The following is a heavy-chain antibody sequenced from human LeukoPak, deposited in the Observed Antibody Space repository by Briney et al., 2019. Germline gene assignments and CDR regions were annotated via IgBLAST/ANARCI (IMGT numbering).Heavy chain of an antibody. V-gene: IGHV4-61*02. CDR3: ARFPMPALGATTAPVIY. Sequence: PSETLSLTCTVSGGSISSGSYYWSWIRQPAGKGLEWIGRIYTSGSTNYNPSLKSRVTISVDTSKNQFSLKLSSVTAADTAVYYCARFPMPALGATTAPVIYWGQGTLVTVSS. CDR1: GGSISSGSYY. D-gene: IGHD1-1*01. CDR2: IYTSGST. J-gene: IGHJ4*02.